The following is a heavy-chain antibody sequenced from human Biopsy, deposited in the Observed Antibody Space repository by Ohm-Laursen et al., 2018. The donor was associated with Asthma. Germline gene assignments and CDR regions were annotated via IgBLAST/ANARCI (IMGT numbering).Heavy chain of an antibody. J-gene: IGHJ3*02. V-gene: IGHV1-69*05. Sequence: SSVKVSCNASGCTFSSYAISWVRQAPGQGLEWKGGIIPIFGTANYAQKFQGRVTMTTDTSTSTAYMELRSLRSDDTAVYYCARGSGSSLSYPDAFDIWGQGTMGTVS. CDR3: ARGSGSSLSYPDAFDI. CDR2: IIPIFGTA. CDR1: GCTFSSYA. D-gene: IGHD2-2*01.